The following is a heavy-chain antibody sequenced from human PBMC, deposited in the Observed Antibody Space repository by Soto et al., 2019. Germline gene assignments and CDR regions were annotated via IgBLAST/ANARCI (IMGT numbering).Heavy chain of an antibody. Sequence: GGSLRLSCAASGFTFSSYSMNWVRQAPGKGLEWVSSISSSSSYIYYADSVKGRFTISRDNAKNSLYLQMNSLRAEDTAVYYCARADDSSGYYFFAFDIWGQGTMVTVSS. J-gene: IGHJ3*02. CDR1: GFTFSSYS. CDR2: ISSSSSYI. V-gene: IGHV3-21*01. D-gene: IGHD3-22*01. CDR3: ARADDSSGYYFFAFDI.